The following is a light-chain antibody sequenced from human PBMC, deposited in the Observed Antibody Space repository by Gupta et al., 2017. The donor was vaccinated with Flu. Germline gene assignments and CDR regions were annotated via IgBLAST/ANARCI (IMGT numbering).Light chain of an antibody. V-gene: IGKV3-15*01. CDR1: QSVSSN. Sequence: EILMTQSPATLSVSPGERATFSCRASQSVSSNLAWYQQKPGQAPRLLIYGASTGATGIPARFSGSGSGTEFTLTISSLQSEDYAVYYCQQYNNWLTWTFGQGTKVEIK. CDR2: GAS. CDR3: QQYNNWLTWT. J-gene: IGKJ1*01.